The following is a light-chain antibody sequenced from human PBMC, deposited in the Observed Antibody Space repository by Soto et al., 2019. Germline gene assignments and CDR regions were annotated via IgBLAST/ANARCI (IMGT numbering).Light chain of an antibody. CDR2: GAF. Sequence: DIQMTQAPSSLSASVGDRVTITCRASQPISTYLNWYQLTPGKAPRLLIYGAFTLQSGVPSRFSGSGSGTDFTLTISNLQPEDVASYYCQQSSSAPPYTFGPGTKLEIK. CDR3: QQSSSAPPYT. CDR1: QPISTY. J-gene: IGKJ2*01. V-gene: IGKV1-39*01.